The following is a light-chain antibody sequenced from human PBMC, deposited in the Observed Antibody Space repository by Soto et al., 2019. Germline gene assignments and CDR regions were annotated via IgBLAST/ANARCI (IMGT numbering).Light chain of an antibody. CDR3: LLYVGSGIHWV. J-gene: IGLJ3*02. V-gene: IGLV8-61*01. CDR1: SGSVSTNNY. CDR2: NTN. Sequence: QTVVNQEPSFSVSPGGTITLTFGLSSGSVSTNNYPSWYQQTPGQAPRTLIYNTNTRSSGVPDRFSGSILGNQAALTITGAQADDECDYYCLLYVGSGIHWVFGGGTKLTVL.